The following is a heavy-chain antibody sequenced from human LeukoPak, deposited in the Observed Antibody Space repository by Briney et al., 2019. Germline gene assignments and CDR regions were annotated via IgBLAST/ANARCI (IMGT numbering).Heavy chain of an antibody. CDR1: GFTFSSYG. CDR2: ISSSGSTI. D-gene: IGHD2-2*01. V-gene: IGHV3-48*04. Sequence: GGSLRLSCAASGFTFSSYGMHWVRQAPGKGLEWVSYISSSGSTIYYADSVKGRFTISRDNAKNSLYLQMNSLRAEDTAVYYCARTATYHLADYWGQGTLVTVSS. J-gene: IGHJ4*02. CDR3: ARTATYHLADY.